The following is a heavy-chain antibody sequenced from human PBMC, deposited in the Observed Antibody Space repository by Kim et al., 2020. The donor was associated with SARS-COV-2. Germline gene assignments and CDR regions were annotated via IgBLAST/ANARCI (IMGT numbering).Heavy chain of an antibody. CDR3: ARETYSGSYYTNFDY. CDR2: ISSSSSYI. J-gene: IGHJ4*02. D-gene: IGHD1-26*01. CDR1: GFTFSSYS. Sequence: GGSLRLSCAASGFTFSSYSMNWVRQAPGKGLEWVSSISSSSSYIYYADSVKGRFTISRDNAKNSLYLQMNSLRAEDTAVYYCARETYSGSYYTNFDYWGQGTLVTVSS. V-gene: IGHV3-21*01.